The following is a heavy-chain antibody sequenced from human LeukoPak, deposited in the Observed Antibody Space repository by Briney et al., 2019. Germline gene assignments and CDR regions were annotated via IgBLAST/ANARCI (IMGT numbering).Heavy chain of an antibody. CDR1: GGSFSGYY. D-gene: IGHD3-3*01. J-gene: IGHJ4*02. CDR3: ASRGYDFWSGYYTGIFDY. CDR2: INHSGST. Sequence: PSETLSLTCAVYGGSFSGYYWSWIRQPPGKGLEWIGEINHSGSTNYNPSLKSRVTISVDTSKNQFSLKLSSVTAADTAVYYCASRGYDFWSGYYTGIFDYRGQGTLVTVSS. V-gene: IGHV4-34*01.